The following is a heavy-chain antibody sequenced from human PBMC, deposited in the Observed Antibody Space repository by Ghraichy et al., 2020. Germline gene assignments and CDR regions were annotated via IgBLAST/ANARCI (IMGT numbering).Heavy chain of an antibody. CDR2: IYYSGST. D-gene: IGHD3-22*01. J-gene: IGHJ4*02. Sequence: SETLSLTCTVSGGSISSYYWSWIRQPPGNGLEWIGYIYYSGSTNYNPSLNSRVTIAVDTSMNQFSLKLISVTAADTAVYYCAREGYYDKGQYYFDYWGQGTLVTVSS. CDR1: GGSISSYY. V-gene: IGHV4-59*01. CDR3: AREGYYDKGQYYFDY.